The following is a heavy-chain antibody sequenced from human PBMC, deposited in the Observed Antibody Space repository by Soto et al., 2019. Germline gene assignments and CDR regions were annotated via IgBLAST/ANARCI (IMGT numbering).Heavy chain of an antibody. D-gene: IGHD3-3*01. CDR3: ARSYDFWSGYSDNWFDP. Sequence: GASVKVSCKVSGYTLTELSMRWVRQAPGEGLEWMGGFDPEDGETIYAQKFQGRVTMTEDTSTDTAYMELSSLRSEDTAVYYCARSYDFWSGYSDNWFDPWGQGTLVTVSS. CDR2: FDPEDGET. J-gene: IGHJ5*02. CDR1: GYTLTELS. V-gene: IGHV1-24*01.